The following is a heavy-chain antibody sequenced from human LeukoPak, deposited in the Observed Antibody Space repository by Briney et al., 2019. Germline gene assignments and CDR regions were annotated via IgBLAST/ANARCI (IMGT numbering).Heavy chain of an antibody. Sequence: PGGALSLYCPASGFTFDDYAMQWVRQAPGKGLGLVSRISGDGGSTYYADSVKCRFTISRDNSKNSLYLQMNSLRAEDTALYYCAKDSSGYYWDYWGQGTLVTVSS. CDR1: GFTFDDYA. V-gene: IGHV3-43D*03. D-gene: IGHD3-22*01. J-gene: IGHJ4*02. CDR3: AKDSSGYYWDY. CDR2: ISGDGGST.